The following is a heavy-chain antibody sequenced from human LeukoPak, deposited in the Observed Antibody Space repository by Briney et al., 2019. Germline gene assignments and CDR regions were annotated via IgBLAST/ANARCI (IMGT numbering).Heavy chain of an antibody. CDR1: GYTFTSYD. V-gene: IGHV1-8*03. CDR2: MNPNSGNT. Sequence: VASVKVSCKASGYTFTSYDINWVRQATGQGLEWMGWMNPNSGNTGYAQKFQGRVTITRNTSISTAYMELSSLRSEDTAVYYCASRIVEATHLDAFDIWGQGTMVTVSS. D-gene: IGHD1-26*01. J-gene: IGHJ3*02. CDR3: ASRIVEATHLDAFDI.